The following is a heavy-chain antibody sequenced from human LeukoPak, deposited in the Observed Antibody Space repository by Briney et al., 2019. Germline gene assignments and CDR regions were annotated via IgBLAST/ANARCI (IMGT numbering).Heavy chain of an antibody. V-gene: IGHV1-69*13. D-gene: IGHD3-9*01. CDR3: ARDLLGSHTGYSSGAWDY. CDR1: GYTFTSYD. CDR2: IVPIFDTA. J-gene: IGHJ4*02. Sequence: ASVKVSCKASGYTFTSYDINWVRQATGQGLEWMGGIVPIFDTADYAQKFQGRLTITADDSTSTAYMELSSLRAEDTAVYCCARDLLGSHTGYSSGAWDYWGQGTLVTVSS.